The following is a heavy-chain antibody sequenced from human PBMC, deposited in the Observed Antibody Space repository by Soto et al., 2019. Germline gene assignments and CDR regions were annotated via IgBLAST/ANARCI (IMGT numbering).Heavy chain of an antibody. D-gene: IGHD2-15*01. V-gene: IGHV3-13*05. CDR2: IGAADDP. Sequence: PGESLKISCAASGFTFSAYDMHWVRQTTGKGLEWVSAIGAADDPYYLGSVKGRFTISRENAKNSLYLQMNSLRAEDTAVYYCARAYSGRLPRRADYYFAMDVWGQGTTVTVPS. CDR3: ARAYSGRLPRRADYYFAMDV. J-gene: IGHJ6*02. CDR1: GFTFSAYD.